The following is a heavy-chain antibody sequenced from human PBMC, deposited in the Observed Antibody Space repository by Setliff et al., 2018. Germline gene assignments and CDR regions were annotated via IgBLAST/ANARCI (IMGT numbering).Heavy chain of an antibody. CDR1: GGSISSHY. CDR3: ARPYYYDSSGYYYDY. D-gene: IGHD3-22*01. V-gene: IGHV4-59*11. CDR2: IYYSGST. Sequence: LSLTCTVSGGSISSHYWSWIRQPPGKGLEWIGYIYYSGSTNYNPSLKSRVTISVDTSKNQFSLKLSSVTAADTAVYYCARPYYYDSSGYYYDYWGQGTLVTVSS. J-gene: IGHJ4*02.